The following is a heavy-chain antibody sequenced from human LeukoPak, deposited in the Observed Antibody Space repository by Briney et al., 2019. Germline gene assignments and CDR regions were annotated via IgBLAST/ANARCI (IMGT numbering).Heavy chain of an antibody. V-gene: IGHV1-24*01. CDR2: FDPEDGET. CDR1: GYTLTELS. Sequence: GASVKVSCKVSGYTLTELSMHWVRQAPGKGLEWMGGFDPEDGETIYAQKFQGRVTMTEDTSTDTAYMELSSLRSEDTAVYYCATGITGQPGWFVYFDYWGQGTLVTVSS. J-gene: IGHJ4*02. D-gene: IGHD1-20*01. CDR3: ATGITGQPGWFVYFDY.